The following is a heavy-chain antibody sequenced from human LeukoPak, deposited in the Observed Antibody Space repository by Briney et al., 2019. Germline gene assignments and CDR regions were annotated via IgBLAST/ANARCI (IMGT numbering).Heavy chain of an antibody. V-gene: IGHV3-7*01. J-gene: IGHJ6*03. D-gene: IGHD6-13*01. CDR2: IKQDGSEK. Sequence: GGSLRLSCAASGFTFSSYWMSWVRQAPGKGLEWVANIKQDGSEKYYVDSVKGRFTISRDNAKNTLYLQMTSLSAEDTAVYYALAGYYYYYMDVWGKGTTVTVSS. CDR3: LAGYYYYYMDV. CDR1: GFTFSSYW.